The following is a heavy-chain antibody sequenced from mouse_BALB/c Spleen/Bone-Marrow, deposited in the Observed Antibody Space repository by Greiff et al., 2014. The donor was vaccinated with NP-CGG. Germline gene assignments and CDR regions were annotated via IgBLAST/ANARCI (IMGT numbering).Heavy chain of an antibody. CDR2: INPDSSTI. V-gene: IGHV4-1*02. CDR1: GFDFSRYW. Sequence: EVQLVESGGGLVQPGGSLKLSCAASGFDFSRYWMSWVRQAPGKGLEWIGEINPDSSTINYTPSLKDKFIISRDNVKNTLYLQMSKVRSEDTALYYCARLGWFAWFAYWGQGTLVTVSA. D-gene: IGHD1-1*02. CDR3: ARLGWFAWFAY. J-gene: IGHJ3*01.